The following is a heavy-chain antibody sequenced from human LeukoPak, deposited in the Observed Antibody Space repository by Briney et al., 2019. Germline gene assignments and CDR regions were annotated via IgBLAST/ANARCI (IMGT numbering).Heavy chain of an antibody. Sequence: GESLKISCKGSGYSFTSYWIGWVRQMPGKGLEWMGIIYPGDSDTRYSPSFQGQVAISADKSISTAHLQWSSLKASDTAMYYCARSGYSSGWYGFGDYWGQGTLVTVSS. J-gene: IGHJ4*02. CDR1: GYSFTSYW. CDR3: ARSGYSSGWYGFGDY. V-gene: IGHV5-51*01. CDR2: IYPGDSDT. D-gene: IGHD6-19*01.